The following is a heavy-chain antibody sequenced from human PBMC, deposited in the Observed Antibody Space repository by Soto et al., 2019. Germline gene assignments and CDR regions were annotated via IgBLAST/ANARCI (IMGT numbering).Heavy chain of an antibody. J-gene: IGHJ4*02. V-gene: IGHV1-69*13. CDR1: GGTFSSYA. Sequence: ASVKVSCKASGGTFSSYAISWVRQAPGQGLEWMGGIIPIFGTANYAQKFQGRVTITADESTSTAYMELSSLRSEDTAVYYCARDAGGDFWSGYYSYYFDYWGQGTLVTVSS. CDR3: ARDAGGDFWSGYYSYYFDY. CDR2: IIPIFGTA. D-gene: IGHD3-3*01.